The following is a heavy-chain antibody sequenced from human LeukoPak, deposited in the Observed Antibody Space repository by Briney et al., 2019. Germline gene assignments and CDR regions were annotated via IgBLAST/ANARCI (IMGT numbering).Heavy chain of an antibody. J-gene: IGHJ4*02. V-gene: IGHV3-21*01. CDR1: GFTFSSYS. Sequence: PGGSLRLSCAASGFTFSSYSMNWVRQAPGRGLEWVSSIRFTGSYIYYADSVKGRFTISRDNSKNTLYLQMNSLRTADTAVYYCASRNLPYSSDWYYFDYWGQGTLVTVSS. CDR3: ASRNLPYSSDWYYFDY. CDR2: IRFTGSYI. D-gene: IGHD6-13*01.